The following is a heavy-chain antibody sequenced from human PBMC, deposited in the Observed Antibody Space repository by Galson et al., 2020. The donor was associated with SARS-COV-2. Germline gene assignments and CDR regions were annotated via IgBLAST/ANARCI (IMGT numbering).Heavy chain of an antibody. Sequence: GGSLRLSCAASGFTFSSYWMHWVRQAPGKGLVWVSRIYSEGSSTSYADSVKGRFTISGDNAKNTLYLQMNSLRAEDTAVYYCASVGQLTIGLTTRDYWGQGTLVTVSS. CDR2: IYSEGSST. CDR3: ASVGQLTIGLTTRDY. J-gene: IGHJ4*02. V-gene: IGHV3-74*01. D-gene: IGHD6-13*01. CDR1: GFTFSSYW.